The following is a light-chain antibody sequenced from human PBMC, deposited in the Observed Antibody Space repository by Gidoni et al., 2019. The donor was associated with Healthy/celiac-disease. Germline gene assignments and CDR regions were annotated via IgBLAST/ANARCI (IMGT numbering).Light chain of an antibody. CDR1: QGMSSY. CDR3: QQYYSYPPT. CDR2: AAS. J-gene: IGKJ2*01. Sequence: AIRMTQSPSSLSASTGDRVTITCRASQGMSSYLAWYQQKPGKAPKLLIYAASTLQSGVPSRFSGSGSGTDFTLTISSLQSEDFATYYCQQYYSYPPTFGQGTKLEIK. V-gene: IGKV1-8*01.